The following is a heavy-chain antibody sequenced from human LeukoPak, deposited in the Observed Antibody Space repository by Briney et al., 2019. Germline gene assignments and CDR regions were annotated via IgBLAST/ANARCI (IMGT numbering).Heavy chain of an antibody. Sequence: SETLSLTCTVSGGSLSSYYWSWVRQPPGKGLEWIGYIYTSGSTKYNPSLKRRVTISADTTKNQFSLKLSTVPAADTPVLYCSMREKDWFDPWGQGTLVTVSS. CDR3: SMREKDWFDP. CDR2: IYTSGST. CDR1: GGSLSSYY. J-gene: IGHJ5*02. V-gene: IGHV4-4*09. D-gene: IGHD1-26*01.